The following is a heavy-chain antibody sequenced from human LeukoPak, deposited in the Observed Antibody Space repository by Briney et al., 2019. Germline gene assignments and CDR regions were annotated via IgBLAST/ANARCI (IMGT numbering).Heavy chain of an antibody. J-gene: IGHJ3*02. Sequence: PGRSLRLSCAASGFIFSDYGMHWVRQAPGKGLEWVAIIWYDGNNKYYADSVKGRFTISRDNSKNTLYLQMNSLRAEDTAVYYCAKDPGGSSGYPDAFDIWGQGTMVTVSS. D-gene: IGHD3-22*01. CDR1: GFIFSDYG. CDR2: IWYDGNNK. CDR3: AKDPGGSSGYPDAFDI. V-gene: IGHV3-33*06.